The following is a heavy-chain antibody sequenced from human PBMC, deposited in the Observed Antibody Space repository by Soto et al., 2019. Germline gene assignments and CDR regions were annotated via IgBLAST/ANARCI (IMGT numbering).Heavy chain of an antibody. CDR3: ADSWLPTSY. CDR2: ISPDGRTT. Sequence: GESLKISCAASGFSFSHYWMHWVRQAPGKGLVWVSRISPDGRTTTYADSVKGRFTISGDNAKSTLYLQMNSLTVEDGAVYYCADSWLPTSYWGPGTLVTVSS. J-gene: IGHJ4*02. CDR1: GFSFSHYW. D-gene: IGHD3-10*01. V-gene: IGHV3-74*01.